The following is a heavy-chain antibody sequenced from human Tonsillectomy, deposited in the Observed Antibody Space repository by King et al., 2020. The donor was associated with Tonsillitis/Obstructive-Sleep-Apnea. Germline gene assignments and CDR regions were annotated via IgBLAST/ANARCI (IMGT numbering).Heavy chain of an antibody. Sequence: MQLVQSGAEVKKPGASVKVSCKASGYTFTSYGISWVRQAPGQGLEWMGWISAYNGNTNYAQKLQGRVTMTTDTSTSTAYMELRSLRSDDTAVYYCARVWDSEYSGYGDIYYYYYMDVWGKGTTVTVSS. CDR3: ARVWDSEYSGYGDIYYYYYMDV. CDR2: ISAYNGNT. J-gene: IGHJ6*03. D-gene: IGHD5-12*01. V-gene: IGHV1-18*01. CDR1: GYTFTSYG.